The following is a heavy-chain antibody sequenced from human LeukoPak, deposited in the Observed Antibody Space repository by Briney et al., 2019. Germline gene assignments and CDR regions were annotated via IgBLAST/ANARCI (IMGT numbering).Heavy chain of an antibody. CDR1: GYTFTSYG. Sequence: ASVKVSCKASGYTFTSYGISWVRQAPGQGLEWMGWISVYNGNTNYAQKLQGRVTMTIDTSTSTAHMELRSLRSDDTAVYYCARDGRLYDYVWGSYGLDYWGQGTLVTVSS. D-gene: IGHD3-16*01. CDR2: ISVYNGNT. J-gene: IGHJ4*02. CDR3: ARDGRLYDYVWGSYGLDY. V-gene: IGHV1-18*01.